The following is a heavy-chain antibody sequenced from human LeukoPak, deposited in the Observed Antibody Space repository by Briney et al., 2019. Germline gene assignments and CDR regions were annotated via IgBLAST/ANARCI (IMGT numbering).Heavy chain of an antibody. Sequence: KPSETLSLTCTVSGGSISSSSYYWGWIRQPPGKGLEWIGSIYYSGSTNYNPSLKSRVTISVDTSKNQFSLKLSSVTAADTAVYYCARRGSLDKSIAARLNYYYYMGVWGKGTTVTVSS. CDR1: GGSISSSSYY. J-gene: IGHJ6*03. D-gene: IGHD6-25*01. V-gene: IGHV4-39*07. CDR2: IYYSGST. CDR3: ARRGSLDKSIAARLNYYYYMGV.